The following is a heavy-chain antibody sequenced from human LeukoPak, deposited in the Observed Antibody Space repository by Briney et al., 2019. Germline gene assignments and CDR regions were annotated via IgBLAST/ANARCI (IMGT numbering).Heavy chain of an antibody. CDR3: TTERLKYYYGVDV. D-gene: IGHD6-25*01. CDR1: GFTFSNAW. CDR2: IKSKTDGGTT. J-gene: IGHJ6*02. Sequence: GGSLRLSCAASGFTFSNAWMSWVRQAPGKGLEWVGRIKSKTDGGTTDYAAPVKGRFTISRDDSKNTLYLQMNSLKTEDTAVYYCTTERLKYYYGVDVWGQGTTVTVSS. V-gene: IGHV3-15*01.